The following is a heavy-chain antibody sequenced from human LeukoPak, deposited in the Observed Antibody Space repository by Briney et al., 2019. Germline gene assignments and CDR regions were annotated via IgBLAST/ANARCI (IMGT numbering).Heavy chain of an antibody. CDR3: ARPYTGSYFGGGY. J-gene: IGHJ4*02. V-gene: IGHV5-51*01. CDR2: IYPGDSAI. Sequence: GESLKISCKGSGYSFTSYWIGWVRQLPGKGLEWMGVIYPGDSAIRYSPSFQGQVTISADKSLSTAYLQWSSLKASDTAMYYCARPYTGSYFGGGYWGQGTLVTVSS. D-gene: IGHD1-26*01. CDR1: GYSFTSYW.